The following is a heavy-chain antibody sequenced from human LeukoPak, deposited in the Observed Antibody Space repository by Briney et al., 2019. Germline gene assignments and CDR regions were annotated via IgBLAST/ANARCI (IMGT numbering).Heavy chain of an antibody. J-gene: IGHJ4*02. CDR3: AKDGMVREKPYYFDY. CDR2: INHSGST. CDR1: GGSFSGYY. V-gene: IGHV4-34*01. Sequence: PSETLSLTCAVYGGSFSGYYWSWIRQPPGKGLEWIGEINHSGSTNYNPSLKSRVTISVDTSKNQFSLKLSSVTAADTAVYYCAKDGMVREKPYYFDYWGQGTLVTVSS. D-gene: IGHD3-10*01.